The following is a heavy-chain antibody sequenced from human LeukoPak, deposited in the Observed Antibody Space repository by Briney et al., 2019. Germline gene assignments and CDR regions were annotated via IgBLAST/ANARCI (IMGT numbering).Heavy chain of an antibody. V-gene: IGHV1-18*01. CDR3: ARNRLAAASTLGPSAY. D-gene: IGHD6-13*01. CDR1: GYTFTSYG. CDR2: ISAYNGNT. J-gene: IGHJ4*02. Sequence: ASVKVSCKASGYTFTSYGISWVRQAPGQGLEWMGWISAYNGNTNYAQKLQGRATMTTDTSTSTAYMELRSLRSDGTAVYYCARNRLAAASTLGPSAYWGQGTLVTVSS.